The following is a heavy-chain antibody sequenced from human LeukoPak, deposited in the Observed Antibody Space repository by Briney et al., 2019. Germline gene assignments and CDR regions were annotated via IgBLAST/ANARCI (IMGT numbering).Heavy chain of an antibody. Sequence: GGSLRLSCVASGFTLSSYNMKWVRQAPGRRLEWVSSISWRSSDIEYADSVKGRFTISRDNSKNTLYLQMNNLRSEDTAVYSCAKPYPRFGNSWYDAFHIWGQGTMVTVSS. CDR2: ISWRSSDI. V-gene: IGHV3-21*01. CDR1: GFTLSSYN. D-gene: IGHD6-13*01. CDR3: AKPYPRFGNSWYDAFHI. J-gene: IGHJ3*02.